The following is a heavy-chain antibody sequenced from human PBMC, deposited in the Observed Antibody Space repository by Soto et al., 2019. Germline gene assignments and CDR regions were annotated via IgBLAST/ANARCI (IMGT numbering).Heavy chain of an antibody. CDR2: ISGSGGST. J-gene: IGHJ6*02. Sequence: GGSLRLSCAASGFTFSSYAMSWVRQAPGKGLEWVSAISGSGGSTYYADSVKGRFTISRDNSKNTLYLQMNSLRAEDTAVYYCAKLDHDYGDYAGDSYYYGMDVWGQGTTVTVSS. D-gene: IGHD4-17*01. CDR1: GFTFSSYA. V-gene: IGHV3-23*01. CDR3: AKLDHDYGDYAGDSYYYGMDV.